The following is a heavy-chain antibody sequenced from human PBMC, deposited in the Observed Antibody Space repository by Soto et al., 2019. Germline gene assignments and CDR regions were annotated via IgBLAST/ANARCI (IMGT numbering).Heavy chain of an antibody. D-gene: IGHD3-22*01. Sequence: QVQLVESGGGVVQPGRSLRLSCAASGFTFSSYGMHWVRQAPGKGLEWVAVIWYDGSNKYYADSVKGRFTISRDNSKNTLYLQMNSLRAEDTAVYYCARETSIVVVIKAFDIWGQGTMVTVSS. J-gene: IGHJ3*02. CDR2: IWYDGSNK. CDR1: GFTFSSYG. CDR3: ARETSIVVVIKAFDI. V-gene: IGHV3-33*01.